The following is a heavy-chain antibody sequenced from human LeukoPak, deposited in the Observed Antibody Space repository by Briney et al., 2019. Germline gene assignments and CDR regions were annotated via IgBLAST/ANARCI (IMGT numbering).Heavy chain of an antibody. CDR3: ARDDKWGFDY. D-gene: IGHD7-27*01. CDR1: GFTFSYYS. CDR2: ISGSSSYI. J-gene: IGHJ4*02. Sequence: TGGSLRLSCAASGFTFSYYSMNWVRQAPGKGLEWASSISGSSSYIYYADSVKGRFTISRDNAKNSLYLQMNSLRAEDTAVYYCARDDKWGFDYWGQGALVTVSS. V-gene: IGHV3-21*01.